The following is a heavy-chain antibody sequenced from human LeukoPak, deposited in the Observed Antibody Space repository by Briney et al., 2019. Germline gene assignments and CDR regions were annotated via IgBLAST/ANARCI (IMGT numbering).Heavy chain of an antibody. V-gene: IGHV4-61*02. CDR2: IYTSGST. D-gene: IGHD3-3*02. CDR3: ARDGFLSNYYYYYGMDV. J-gene: IGHJ6*02. CDR1: GGSISSGSYY. Sequence: SETLSLTCTVSGGSISSGSYYWSWIRQPAGKGLEWIGRIYTSGSTNYNPSLKSRVTISVDTSKNQFPLKLSSVTAADTAVYYCARDGFLSNYYYYYGMDVWGQGTTVTVSS.